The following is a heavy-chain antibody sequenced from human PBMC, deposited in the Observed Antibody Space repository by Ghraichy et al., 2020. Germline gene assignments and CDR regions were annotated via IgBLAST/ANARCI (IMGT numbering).Heavy chain of an antibody. D-gene: IGHD3-22*01. J-gene: IGHJ5*02. CDR1: GGSISSGGYY. Sequence: SETLSLTCTVSGGSISSGGYYWSWIRQHPGKGLEWIGYIYYSGSTYYNPSLKSRVTISVDTSKNQFSLKLSSVTAADTAVYYCARTYYYDTVNWFDPGGQGTSVTVSP. CDR2: IYYSGST. CDR3: ARTYYYDTVNWFDP. V-gene: IGHV4-31*03.